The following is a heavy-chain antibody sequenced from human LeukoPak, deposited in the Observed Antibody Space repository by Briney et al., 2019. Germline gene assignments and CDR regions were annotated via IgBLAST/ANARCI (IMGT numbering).Heavy chain of an antibody. CDR2: IDPGDSYT. Sequence: GESLKISCKGSGYSFTSYWITWVHQMPGKGLEWMGRIDPGDSYTIYNPSFQGHVTISTDKSIRTAYPQWSSLAASDTAMYYCARRGYSYAYDYWGQGTLVTVSS. J-gene: IGHJ4*02. CDR1: GYSFTSYW. CDR3: ARRGYSYAYDY. V-gene: IGHV5-10-1*01. D-gene: IGHD5-18*01.